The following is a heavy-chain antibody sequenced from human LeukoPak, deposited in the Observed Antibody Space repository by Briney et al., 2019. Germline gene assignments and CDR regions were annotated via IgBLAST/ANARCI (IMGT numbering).Heavy chain of an antibody. CDR1: GFTFSDYY. J-gene: IGHJ6*03. V-gene: IGHV3-11*04. CDR3: ASHCSSTSCHLYYYYMDV. CDR2: ISSSGSTI. D-gene: IGHD2-2*01. Sequence: GGSLRLSCAASGFTFSDYYMSWIRQAPGKGLEWVSYISSSGSTIYYADSVKGRFTISRDNAENSLYLQMNSLRAEDTAVYYCASHCSSTSCHLYYYYMDVWGKGTTVTVSS.